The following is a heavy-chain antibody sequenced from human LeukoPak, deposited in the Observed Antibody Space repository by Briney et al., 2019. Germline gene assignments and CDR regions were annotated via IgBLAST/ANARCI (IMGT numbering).Heavy chain of an antibody. D-gene: IGHD2-2*01. V-gene: IGHV3-21*01. CDR2: ISSTTGYT. J-gene: IGHJ4*02. CDR3: ASGHQLRNAV. Sequence: GSLRLSRAASGFTLSSYSVNWVRQAPGKGLEWVSSISSTTGYTHYADSVEGRFTISRDNAKNSLYLQMNSLRAEGTAVYYCASGHQLRNAVRGQGTLVTVSS. CDR1: GFTLSSYS.